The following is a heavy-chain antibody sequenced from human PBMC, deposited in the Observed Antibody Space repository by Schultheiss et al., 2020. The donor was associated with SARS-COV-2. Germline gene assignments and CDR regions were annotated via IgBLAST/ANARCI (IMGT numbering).Heavy chain of an antibody. Sequence: GGSLRLSCAASGFTFSSYAMTWVRQAPGKGLEWVSGISTSGSTTHYADSVKGRFTISRDNSKNTLYLQMNSLRAEDTAVYYCAKDSRQDYGDPFYYGMDVWGQGTTVTVSS. V-gene: IGHV3-23*01. CDR3: AKDSRQDYGDPFYYGMDV. CDR1: GFTFSSYA. D-gene: IGHD4-17*01. J-gene: IGHJ6*02. CDR2: ISTSGSTT.